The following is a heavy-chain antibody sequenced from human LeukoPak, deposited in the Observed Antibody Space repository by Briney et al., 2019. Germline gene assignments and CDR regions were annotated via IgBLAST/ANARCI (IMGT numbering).Heavy chain of an antibody. Sequence: GGSLRLSCAASGFTFSDYYMSWIRQAPGKGLEWVSYISSSGSTIYYADSVKGRFTISRDNAKNSLYLQINSLRAEDTAVYYCARGYCSSTSCLQYWGQGTLVTVSS. CDR3: ARGYCSSTSCLQY. D-gene: IGHD2-2*01. V-gene: IGHV3-11*04. CDR1: GFTFSDYY. CDR2: ISSSGSTI. J-gene: IGHJ4*02.